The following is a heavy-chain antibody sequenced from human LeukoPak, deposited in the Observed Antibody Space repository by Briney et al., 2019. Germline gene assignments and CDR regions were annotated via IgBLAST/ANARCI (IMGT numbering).Heavy chain of an antibody. CDR2: MYLGNSDT. CDR1: GYSFTSYW. V-gene: IGHV5-51*01. Sequence: GESLKISCKGSGYSFTSYWIGWVRQMPGNGLGWVGIMYLGNSDTTYSPSVEAQVPISADKSITTAYLQWSSLKASDTAMYYCARQGISPGSWYYSDYWGQGTLVTVSS. CDR3: ARQGISPGSWYYSDY. D-gene: IGHD6-13*01. J-gene: IGHJ4*02.